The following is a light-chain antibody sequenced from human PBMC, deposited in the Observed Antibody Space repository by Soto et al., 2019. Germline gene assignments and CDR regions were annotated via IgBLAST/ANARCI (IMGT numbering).Light chain of an antibody. CDR2: AAS. J-gene: IGKJ4*01. V-gene: IGKV1-27*01. CDR3: QKCKVAPFT. CDR1: QDIGNF. Sequence: ILMTQSPSSLSEFVGDRVTISCRASQDIGNFLAWYQQKPGKVPKLLIYAASTLQSGVPSRFSGSGSGTDFTLTISSLQPEDVATYYCQKCKVAPFTFGGGTKVEIK.